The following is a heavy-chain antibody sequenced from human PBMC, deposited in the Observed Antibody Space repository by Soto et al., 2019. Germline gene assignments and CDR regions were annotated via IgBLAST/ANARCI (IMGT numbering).Heavy chain of an antibody. CDR2: IIPFFVTA. D-gene: IGHD2-2*01. J-gene: IGHJ6*02. Sequence: QVQLVQSGAEVKKPGSSVKVSCKASGGTFSNYAITWVRQAPGHGLEWMGGIIPFFVTANYAQKFQGRVTITADEATSTAHMALISLTSEATAVYFCARETAGVTAAMRGGYYYGMDVWGQGTTVTVSS. CDR3: ARETAGVTAAMRGGYYYGMDV. V-gene: IGHV1-69*12. CDR1: GGTFSNYA.